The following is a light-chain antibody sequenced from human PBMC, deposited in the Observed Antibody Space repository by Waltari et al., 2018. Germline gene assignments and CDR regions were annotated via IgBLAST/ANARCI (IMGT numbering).Light chain of an antibody. CDR1: SSNIGAGYD. Sequence: QSVLTQPPSVSGAPGQRITISCTGTSSNIGAGYDVHWYLRLPGTAPKLLILGNNNRPSGVPDRFSASKSDTSASLAITGLQAEDEADYYCQSYDSSLSGVLFGGGTKLTVL. CDR2: GNN. CDR3: QSYDSSLSGVL. J-gene: IGLJ2*01. V-gene: IGLV1-40*01.